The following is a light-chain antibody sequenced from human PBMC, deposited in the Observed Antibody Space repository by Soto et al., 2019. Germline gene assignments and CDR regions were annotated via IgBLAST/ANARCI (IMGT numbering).Light chain of an antibody. CDR1: SSDVGGYNY. Sequence: QSALPQPASVSGSPGQSITISCTGTSSDVGGYNYVSWYQQHPGKAPKLMIYEVSNRPSGVSNRFSGSKSSNTASLTISGLQAEDEADYYCSSYTSSSPLYVFGTGTKLTVL. CDR2: EVS. V-gene: IGLV2-14*01. CDR3: SSYTSSSPLYV. J-gene: IGLJ1*01.